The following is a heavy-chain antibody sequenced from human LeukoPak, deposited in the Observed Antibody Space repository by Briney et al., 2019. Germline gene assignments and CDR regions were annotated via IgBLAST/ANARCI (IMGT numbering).Heavy chain of an antibody. CDR1: GFTFSSYG. V-gene: IGHV3-30*02. Sequence: GGSLRLSCAASGFTFSSYGMHWVRQAPGKGLEWVAFIRYDGSNKYYADSVKGRFTISRDNSKNTLYLQMNSRRAEDTAVYYCAKRFKVNYYYYYMDVWGKGTTVTISS. J-gene: IGHJ6*03. CDR2: IRYDGSNK. D-gene: IGHD2-21*01. CDR3: AKRFKVNYYYYYMDV.